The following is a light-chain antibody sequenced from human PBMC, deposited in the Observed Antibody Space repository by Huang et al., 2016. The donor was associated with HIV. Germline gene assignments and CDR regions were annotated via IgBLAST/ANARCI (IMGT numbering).Light chain of an antibody. CDR2: ESA. CDR1: QSVGSD. J-gene: IGKJ1*01. CDR3: QQRSSWPPQ. V-gene: IGKV3-11*01. Sequence: EIVLTQSPAPLSLSPGERASLSCRASQSVGSDLGWYQQKPGQPPRRLSYESAFRATGIPARFSGSGSGTDFTLTISSLEPEDFAVYYCQQRSSWPPQFGQGTKVEIK.